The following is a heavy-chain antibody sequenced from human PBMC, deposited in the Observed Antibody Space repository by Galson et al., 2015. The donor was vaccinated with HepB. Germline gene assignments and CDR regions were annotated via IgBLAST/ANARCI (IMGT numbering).Heavy chain of an antibody. CDR1: GGTFSSYA. Sequence: SVKVSCKASGGTFSSYAISWVRQAPGQGLEWMGGIIPIFGTANYAQKFQGRVTITADESTSTAYMELSSLRSEDTAVYYCARKPGEVYYDILTGPLYYYYGMDVWGQGTTVTV. CDR2: IIPIFGTA. J-gene: IGHJ6*02. V-gene: IGHV1-69*13. CDR3: ARKPGEVYYDILTGPLYYYYGMDV. D-gene: IGHD3-9*01.